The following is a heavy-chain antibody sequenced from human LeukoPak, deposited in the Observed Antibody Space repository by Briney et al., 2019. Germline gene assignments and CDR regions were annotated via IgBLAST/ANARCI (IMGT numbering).Heavy chain of an antibody. Sequence: PSETLSLTCTVSGYSISSGYYWVWIRQTPGKGLEWIGSIYRSGSTNYNPSLKSRVTISVDTSKNQFSLKLSSVTAADTAVYYCARHRLTYYYGSGSYPNIYFDYWGQGTLVTVSS. J-gene: IGHJ4*02. V-gene: IGHV4-38-2*02. CDR1: GYSISSGYY. CDR2: IYRSGST. CDR3: ARHRLTYYYGSGSYPNIYFDY. D-gene: IGHD3-10*01.